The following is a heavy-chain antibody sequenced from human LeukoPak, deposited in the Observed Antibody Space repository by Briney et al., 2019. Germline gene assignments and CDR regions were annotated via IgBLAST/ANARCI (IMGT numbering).Heavy chain of an antibody. V-gene: IGHV4-39*07. CDR3: ARRPVTTVITFDY. D-gene: IGHD4-23*01. CDR2: IYYSGST. J-gene: IGHJ4*02. CDR1: GGSISSSSYY. Sequence: SETLSLTCTVSGGSISSSSYYWGWIRHPPGKGLEWIGSIYYSGSTYYNPSLKSRVTISVDTSKNQFSLKLSSVTAADTAVYYCARRPVTTVITFDYWGQGTLVTVSS.